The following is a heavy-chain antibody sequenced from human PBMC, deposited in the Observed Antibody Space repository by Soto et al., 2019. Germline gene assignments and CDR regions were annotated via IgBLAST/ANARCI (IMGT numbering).Heavy chain of an antibody. CDR1: VYTFTIYG. J-gene: IGHJ6*02. CDR3: ARDGIVVVVADTNYTHYGMDV. Sequence: GASVXVSVRSSVYTFTIYGSIWCLRAPGQGLDGMGWISAYNGNTNYAQKLQGRVTMTTDTSTSTAYMELRSLRSDDTAVYYCARDGIVVVVADTNYTHYGMDVWGQGTTVTVSS. CDR2: ISAYNGNT. V-gene: IGHV1-18*04. D-gene: IGHD2-15*01.